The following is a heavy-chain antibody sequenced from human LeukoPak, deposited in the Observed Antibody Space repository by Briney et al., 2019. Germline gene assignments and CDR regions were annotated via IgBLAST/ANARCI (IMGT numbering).Heavy chain of an antibody. Sequence: GASVKVSCKASGGTFSSYAISWVRQAPGQGLEWMGGIIPIFSTANYAQKFQGRVTITADESTSTAYMELSSLRSEDTAVYYCARVPPSTTPHYYYYYGMDVWGQGTTVTVSS. CDR2: IIPIFSTA. CDR3: ARVPPSTTPHYYYYYGMDV. J-gene: IGHJ6*02. V-gene: IGHV1-69*13. CDR1: GGTFSSYA. D-gene: IGHD2-15*01.